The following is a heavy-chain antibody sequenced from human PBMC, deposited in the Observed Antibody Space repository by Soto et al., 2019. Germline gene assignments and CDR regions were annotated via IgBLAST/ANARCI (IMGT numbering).Heavy chain of an antibody. CDR1: GYSITAGGYY. V-gene: IGHV4-31*03. J-gene: IGHJ5*02. CDR3: ARMYSSGSGWFHP. CDR2: FYSSGSI. D-gene: IGHD6-19*01. Sequence: LQESGPGLVKPSQTLSHTCFVSGYSITAGGYYWSWIRHLPGKGLEWIGSFYSSGSIIYNPSLRSRVSISGDTSSNHFSMSLTSVTGADTGRYYCARMYSSGSGWFHPWGQGTLVTVSS.